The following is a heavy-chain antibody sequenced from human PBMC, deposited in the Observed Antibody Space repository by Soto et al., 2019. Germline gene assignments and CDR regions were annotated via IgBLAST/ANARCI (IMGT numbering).Heavy chain of an antibody. Sequence: QVQLVQSGAEVKKPGASVKVSCKASGYTFTSYGISWVRQAPGQGLEWMGWISAYNGNTNYAQKRQGRVTMTTDKSPSTACMGLRSLRSDDTAVYYCARELLAYCGGDCYTEVDYWGQGTLVTVSS. J-gene: IGHJ4*02. CDR2: ISAYNGNT. D-gene: IGHD2-21*02. CDR1: GYTFTSYG. V-gene: IGHV1-18*01. CDR3: ARELLAYCGGDCYTEVDY.